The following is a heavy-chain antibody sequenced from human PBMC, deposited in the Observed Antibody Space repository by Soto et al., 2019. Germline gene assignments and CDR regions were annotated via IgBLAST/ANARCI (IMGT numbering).Heavy chain of an antibody. Sequence: EVQLVESGGGLVQPGGSLRLSCAASGFSFSSYWMTWVRQAPGKGLEWVANIKQDGSEKYYVDSVKGRFTISRDNAKNSLYLQMNSLRAEDTALYYCARDGGTYFPDETYYYYYGMDVWGQGTTVTVSS. CDR2: IKQDGSEK. CDR1: GFSFSSYW. J-gene: IGHJ6*02. CDR3: ARDGGTYFPDETYYYYYGMDV. V-gene: IGHV3-7*05. D-gene: IGHD1-26*01.